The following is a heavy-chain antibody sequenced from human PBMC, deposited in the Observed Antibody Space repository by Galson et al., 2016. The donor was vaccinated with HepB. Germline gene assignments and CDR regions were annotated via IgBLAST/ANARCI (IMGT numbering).Heavy chain of an antibody. V-gene: IGHV3-11*01. Sequence: SLRLSCAASGFTFSDYYMSWLRQAPGKGLEWLSYISSSGSTTYYADSVKGRFTISRDNAKNSLYLHMADLRAEDTAIYFCARDREPETTMPTFDLWGQGVMVTVSS. J-gene: IGHJ5*02. CDR3: ARDREPETTMPTFDL. D-gene: IGHD4-17*01. CDR1: GFTFSDYY. CDR2: ISSSGSTT.